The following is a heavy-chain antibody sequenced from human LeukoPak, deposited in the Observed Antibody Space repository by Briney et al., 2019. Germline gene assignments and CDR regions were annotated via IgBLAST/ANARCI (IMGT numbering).Heavy chain of an antibody. CDR3: ASIVVPAARDDAFDI. J-gene: IGHJ3*02. D-gene: IGHD2-2*01. Sequence: GGSLRLSCAASGFTFSSYAMHWVRQAPGKGLEWVAVISYDGSNKYYAVSVKGRFTISRDNSKNTLYLQMNSLRAEDTAVYYCASIVVPAARDDAFDIWGQGTMVTVSS. CDR2: ISYDGSNK. CDR1: GFTFSSYA. V-gene: IGHV3-30*01.